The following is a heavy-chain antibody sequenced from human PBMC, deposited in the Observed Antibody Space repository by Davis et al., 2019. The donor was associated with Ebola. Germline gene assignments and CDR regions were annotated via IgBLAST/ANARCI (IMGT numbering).Heavy chain of an antibody. CDR1: GASITYHY. D-gene: IGHD5-12*01. CDR3: ARDNIVATTNDAFDI. J-gene: IGHJ3*02. CDR2: ISDSGST. V-gene: IGHV4-59*11. Sequence: GSLRLSCTVSGASITYHYWTWIRQPPGKGLEWIGHISDSGSTYSNPSLQSRVTISIDTSKSQFSLKLSAVTAADTAVYYCARDNIVATTNDAFDIWGQGTMVTVSS.